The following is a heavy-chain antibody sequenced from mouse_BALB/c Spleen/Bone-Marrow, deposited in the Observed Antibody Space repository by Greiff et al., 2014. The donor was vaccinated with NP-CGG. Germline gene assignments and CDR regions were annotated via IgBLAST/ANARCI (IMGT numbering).Heavy chain of an antibody. D-gene: IGHD1-1*01. CDR2: INPDSSTI. Sequence: EVKLMESGGGLVQPGGSLKLSCAASGFDFSRYWMSWVRQAPGKGLEWIGEINPDSSTISYTPSLKDKFIISRDNAKNTLYLQMSKVRSEDTALYYCARLYYYGNFDYWGQGTTLTVSS. V-gene: IGHV4-1*02. CDR1: GFDFSRYW. J-gene: IGHJ2*01. CDR3: ARLYYYGNFDY.